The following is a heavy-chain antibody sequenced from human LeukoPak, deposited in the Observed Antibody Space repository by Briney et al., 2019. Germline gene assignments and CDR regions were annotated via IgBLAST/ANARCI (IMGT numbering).Heavy chain of an antibody. CDR3: ASKRDYGDHFDY. Sequence: GGSLRLSCAASGFTFSDYYMSWIRQAPGKGLEWVANIKQDGSEKYYVDSVKGRFTISRDNAKNSLYLQMNSLRAEDTAVYYCASKRDYGDHFDYWGQGTLVTVSS. D-gene: IGHD4-17*01. CDR2: IKQDGSEK. V-gene: IGHV3-7*01. CDR1: GFTFSDYY. J-gene: IGHJ4*02.